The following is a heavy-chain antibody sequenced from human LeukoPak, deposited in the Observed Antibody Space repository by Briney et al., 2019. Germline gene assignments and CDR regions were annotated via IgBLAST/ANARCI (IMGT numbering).Heavy chain of an antibody. CDR2: IYHSGST. D-gene: IGHD3-22*01. CDR3: ATLSLDSSGYHDY. CDR1: GYSISSGYY. Sequence: PSETLSLTCAVSGYSISSGYYWGWIRQPPGKGLERIGSIYHSGSTYYNPSLKSRVTISVDTSKNQFSLKLSSVTAADTAVYYCATLSLDSSGYHDYWGQGTLVTVSS. V-gene: IGHV4-38-2*01. J-gene: IGHJ4*02.